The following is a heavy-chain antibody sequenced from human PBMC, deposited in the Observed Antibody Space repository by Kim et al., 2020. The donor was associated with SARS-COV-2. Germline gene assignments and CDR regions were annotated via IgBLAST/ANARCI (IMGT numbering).Heavy chain of an antibody. V-gene: IGHV3-48*01. D-gene: IGHD3-3*01. CDR2: ISSSSSTI. Sequence: GGSLRLSCAASGFTFSSYSMNWVRQAPGKGLEWVSYISSSSSTIYYADSVKGRFTISRDNAKNSLYLQMNSLRGEDTAVYYCARAAGRATVWSGVGYYYGMDVWGQGTTVTVSS. J-gene: IGHJ6*02. CDR1: GFTFSSYS. CDR3: ARAAGRATVWSGVGYYYGMDV.